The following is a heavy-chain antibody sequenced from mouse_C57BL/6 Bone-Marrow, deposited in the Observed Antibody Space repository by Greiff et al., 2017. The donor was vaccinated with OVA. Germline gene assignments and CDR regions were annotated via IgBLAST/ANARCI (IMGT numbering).Heavy chain of an antibody. J-gene: IGHJ2*01. V-gene: IGHV1-64*01. D-gene: IGHD2-1*01. Sequence: LQPGAELVKPGASVKLSCKASGYTFTSYWMHWVKQRPGQGLEWIGMIHPNSGSTNYNEKFKSKATLTVDKSSSTADMQLSSLTSADSAVYSCASRYGNSFGYWGQGTTLTVSS. CDR2: IHPNSGST. CDR1: GYTFTSYW. CDR3: ASRYGNSFGY.